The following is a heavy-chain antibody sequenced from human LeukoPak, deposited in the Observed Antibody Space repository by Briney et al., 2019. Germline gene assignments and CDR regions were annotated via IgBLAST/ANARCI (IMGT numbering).Heavy chain of an antibody. Sequence: PSETLSLTCTVSGGSISSYYWSWIRQPPGKGLEWIGYIYTSGSTNYNPSLKSRVTISVDTSKNQFSLELSSVTAADTAVYYCARLAVSPGFYYYYYYYMDVWGKGTTVTVSS. CDR1: GGSISSYY. D-gene: IGHD3-10*01. J-gene: IGHJ6*03. CDR3: ARLAVSPGFYYYYYYYMDV. V-gene: IGHV4-4*09. CDR2: IYTSGST.